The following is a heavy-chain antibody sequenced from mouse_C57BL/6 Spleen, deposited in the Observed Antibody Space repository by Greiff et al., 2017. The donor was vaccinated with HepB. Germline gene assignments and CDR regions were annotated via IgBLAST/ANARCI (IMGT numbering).Heavy chain of an antibody. CDR1: GYSITSGYY. CDR3: ARGYYSNYEAY. V-gene: IGHV3-6*01. D-gene: IGHD2-5*01. CDR2: ISYDGSN. Sequence: EVQLQQSGPGLVKPSQSLSLTCSVTGYSITSGYYWNWIRQFPGNKLEWMGYISYDGSNNYNPSLKNRISITRDTSKNQFFLKLNSVTTEDTATYYCARGYYSNYEAYWGQGTLVTVSA. J-gene: IGHJ3*01.